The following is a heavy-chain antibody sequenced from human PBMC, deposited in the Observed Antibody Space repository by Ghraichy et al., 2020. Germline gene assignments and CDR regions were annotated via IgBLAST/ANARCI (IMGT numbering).Heavy chain of an antibody. CDR2: INPNTGAT. V-gene: IGHV1-2*06. D-gene: IGHD3-10*01. CDR1: GYTFTDYF. J-gene: IGHJ6*02. Sequence: ASVKVSRKASGYTFTDYFMYWVRQAPGQGPEWMGRINPNTGATIYAQNFQGRVTMTRDTSINTLYMHLSRLRPDDTAVYYCARGFTSSRYYAMDVWGQGTTVTVSS. CDR3: ARGFTSSRYYAMDV.